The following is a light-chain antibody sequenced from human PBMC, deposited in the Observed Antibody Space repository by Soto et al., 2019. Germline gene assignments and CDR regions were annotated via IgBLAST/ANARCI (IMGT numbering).Light chain of an antibody. CDR2: DAS. J-gene: IGKJ5*01. Sequence: EIVMTQSPATLSLSPGERATLSCRASQSVCSDLAWYQQKPGQAPRLLIYDASNRATGIPDRFSGGGSGTDFTLTISSLEPEDFAVYYCQQRSNLPPTFGQGTRLEIK. CDR3: QQRSNLPPT. V-gene: IGKV3-11*01. CDR1: QSVCSD.